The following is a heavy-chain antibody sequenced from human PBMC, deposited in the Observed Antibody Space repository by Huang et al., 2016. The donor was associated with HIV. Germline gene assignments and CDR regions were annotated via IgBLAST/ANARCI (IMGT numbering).Heavy chain of an antibody. CDR2: INHSRRT. V-gene: IGHV4-34*01. J-gene: IGHJ4*02. Sequence: QVQLHQWGAGLLKPSETLSLTCAVYGGSFSGPNWTWIRQTPGKGREWIGEINHSRRTNYSPSLKRRVTISLDTSKNQFSLRLRSVTAADTAVYYCARGRGDARGFLGLDFWGQGTLVTVSS. CDR3: ARGRGDARGFLGLDF. D-gene: IGHD3-16*01. CDR1: GGSFSGPN.